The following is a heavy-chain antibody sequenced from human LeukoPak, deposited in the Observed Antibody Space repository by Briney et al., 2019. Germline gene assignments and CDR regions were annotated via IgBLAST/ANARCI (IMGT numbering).Heavy chain of an antibody. CDR2: LYASGST. CDR3: AREITYSSGWYYFDY. CDR1: GGSINSYY. J-gene: IGHJ4*02. V-gene: IGHV4-4*07. D-gene: IGHD6-19*01. Sequence: PSETLSLTCTVSGGSINSYYWSWIRQPAGKGLEWIGRLYASGSTNYNPSLRSRVTMSVDTSRNQFSLKLSSVTAADTAVYYCAREITYSSGWYYFDYWGQGSLVTVSS.